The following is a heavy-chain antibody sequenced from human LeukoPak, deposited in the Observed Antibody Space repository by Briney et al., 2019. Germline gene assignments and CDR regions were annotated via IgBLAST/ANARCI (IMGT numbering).Heavy chain of an antibody. Sequence: SETLSLTCTVSGGSLSSYYWSWVRQPAGKGLEWVGRIYASGSTNYNPSLRSRVTMSLDTSKNHVSLKLSSVTAADTAVYYCARDKSLAIAFNSGQGTLVTVSS. CDR1: GGSLSSYY. J-gene: IGHJ4*02. V-gene: IGHV4-4*07. CDR2: IYASGST. D-gene: IGHD3-3*02. CDR3: ARDKSLAIAFN.